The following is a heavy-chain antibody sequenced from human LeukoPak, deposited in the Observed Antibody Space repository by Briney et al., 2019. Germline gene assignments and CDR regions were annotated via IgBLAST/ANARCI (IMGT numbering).Heavy chain of an antibody. CDR3: ARGPITGTTWYFDL. Sequence: SETLSLTRTVSGGSISSYYWSWIRQPPGKGLEWIGYIYHSGSTYYNPSLKSRVTISVDRSKNQFSLKLSSVTAADTAVYYCARGPITGTTWYFDLWGRGTLVTVSS. CDR2: IYHSGST. J-gene: IGHJ2*01. V-gene: IGHV4-59*12. CDR1: GGSISSYY. D-gene: IGHD1/OR15-1a*01.